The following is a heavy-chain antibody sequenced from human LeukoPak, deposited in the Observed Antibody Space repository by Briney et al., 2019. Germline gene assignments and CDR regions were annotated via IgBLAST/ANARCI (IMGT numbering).Heavy chain of an antibody. J-gene: IGHJ4*02. V-gene: IGHV4-34*01. CDR1: GGSFSGYY. CDR2: INHSGST. D-gene: IGHD4-23*01. Sequence: PSETLSLTCAVYGGSFSGYYWSWIRQPPGKGLEWIGEINHSGSTNYNPSLKSRVTISVDTSKNQFSLKLSSVTAADTAVYYCARTKKVRDFGGSTFDYWGQGTLVTVSS. CDR3: ARTKKVRDFGGSTFDY.